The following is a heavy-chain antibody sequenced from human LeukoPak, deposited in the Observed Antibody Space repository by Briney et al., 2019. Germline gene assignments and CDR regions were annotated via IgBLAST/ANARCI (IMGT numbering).Heavy chain of an antibody. J-gene: IGHJ4*02. CDR3: ARDRVNDCDILTGNLVDY. Sequence: GGSLRLSCAASGFTFSSYSMNWVRQAPGKGLEWVSSISSSSSYIYYADSVKGRFTISRDNAKNSLYLQMNSLRAEDAAVYYCARDRVNDCDILTGNLVDYWGQGTLVTVSS. D-gene: IGHD3-9*01. CDR2: ISSSSSYI. CDR1: GFTFSSYS. V-gene: IGHV3-21*01.